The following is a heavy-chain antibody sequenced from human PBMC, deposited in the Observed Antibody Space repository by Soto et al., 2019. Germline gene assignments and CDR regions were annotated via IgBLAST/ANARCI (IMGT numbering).Heavy chain of an antibody. J-gene: IGHJ4*02. D-gene: IGHD3-16*01. CDR1: GYTFTSYD. V-gene: IGHV1-8*01. CDR2: MNPNSGNT. Sequence: QVPLVQSGAEVKKPGASVKVSCKASGYTFTSYDINWVRQATGQGLEWMGWMNPNSGNTGYAQKFQGRVTMTRNPSINSVYMEVESLASEEPAVYFCARLVRRSISVGKKVFGYYFDHLGQGTLVTLSS. CDR3: ARLVRRSISVGKKVFGYYFDH.